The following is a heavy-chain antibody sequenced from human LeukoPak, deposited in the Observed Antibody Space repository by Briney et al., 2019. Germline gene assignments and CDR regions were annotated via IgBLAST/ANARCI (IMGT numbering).Heavy chain of an antibody. D-gene: IGHD3-22*01. CDR3: ARGPWYYYDSSSPLDY. Sequence: SVKVSCKASGGTFSSYAISWVRQAPGQGLEWMGRIIPILGIANYAQKFQGRVTITADKSTSTAYMELSSLRSEDTAVYYCARGPWYYYDSSSPLDYWGQGTLVTVSS. V-gene: IGHV1-69*04. J-gene: IGHJ4*02. CDR1: GGTFSSYA. CDR2: IIPILGIA.